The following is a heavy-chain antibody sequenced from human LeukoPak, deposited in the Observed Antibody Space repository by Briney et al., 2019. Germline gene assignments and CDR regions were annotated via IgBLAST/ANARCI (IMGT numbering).Heavy chain of an antibody. D-gene: IGHD2-15*01. CDR3: ARASRGTTDY. Sequence: FQGRVTMTRDTSTSTVYMELSSLRSEDTAVYYCARASRGTTDYWGQGTLVTVSS. J-gene: IGHJ4*02. V-gene: IGHV1-46*01.